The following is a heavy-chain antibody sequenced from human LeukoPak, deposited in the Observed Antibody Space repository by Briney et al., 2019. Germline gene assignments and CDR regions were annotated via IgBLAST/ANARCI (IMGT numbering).Heavy chain of an antibody. D-gene: IGHD3-22*01. CDR3: ATYDSSGYYYHAFDI. CDR1: GYTFTDYY. CDR2: VDPEDGET. J-gene: IGHJ3*02. Sequence: ASVKVSCKVSGYTFTDYYMHWVQQAPGKGLEWMGLVDPEDGETIYAEKFQGRVTITADTSTDTAYMELSSLRSEDTAVYYCATYDSSGYYYHAFDIWGQGTMVTVSS. V-gene: IGHV1-69-2*01.